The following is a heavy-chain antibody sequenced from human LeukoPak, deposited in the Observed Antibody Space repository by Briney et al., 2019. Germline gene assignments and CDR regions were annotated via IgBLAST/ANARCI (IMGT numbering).Heavy chain of an antibody. D-gene: IGHD3-22*01. J-gene: IGHJ4*02. CDR2: ISSSSSYI. V-gene: IGHV3-21*01. CDR3: ARDYYDSQSLDY. CDR1: GFTFSSYS. Sequence: GSLSLSCAASGFTFSSYSMNWVRRAPGKGLEWVSSISSSSSYIYYADSVKGRFTISRDNAKNSLYLQMNSLRAEDTAVYYCARDYYDSQSLDYWGQGTLVTVSS.